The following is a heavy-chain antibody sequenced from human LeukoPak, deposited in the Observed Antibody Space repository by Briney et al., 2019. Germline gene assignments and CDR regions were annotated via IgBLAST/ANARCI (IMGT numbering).Heavy chain of an antibody. V-gene: IGHV4-34*01. D-gene: IGHD7-27*01. CDR1: GGSISNGDHY. CDR2: INHSGST. CDR3: ARGPVSGLTGHAERAKDY. J-gene: IGHJ4*02. Sequence: SETLSLTCTVSGGSISNGDHYWSWIRQHPGKGLEWIGEINHSGSTNYNPSLKSRVTISVDTSKNQFSLKLSSVTAADTAVYYCARGPVSGLTGHAERAKDYWGQGTLVTVSS.